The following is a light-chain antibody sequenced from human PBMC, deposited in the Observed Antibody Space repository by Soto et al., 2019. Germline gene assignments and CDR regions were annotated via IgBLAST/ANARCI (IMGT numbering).Light chain of an antibody. V-gene: IGKV4-1*01. CDR3: QQYYSTPFT. Sequence: DIVMTQSPDSLAVSLGERATINCKSSQSVLYSSNNKNYLAWYQQKPGQPPKLVIYWASTRESGVPDRFSGSGSGTDFTLTVICLQAEDVAVYYCQQYYSTPFTFGPGTKVDIK. CDR1: QSVLYSSNNKNY. CDR2: WAS. J-gene: IGKJ3*01.